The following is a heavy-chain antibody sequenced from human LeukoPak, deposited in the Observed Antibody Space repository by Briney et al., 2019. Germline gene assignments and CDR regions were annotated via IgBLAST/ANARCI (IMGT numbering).Heavy chain of an antibody. J-gene: IGHJ5*02. D-gene: IGHD3-10*01. CDR2: INPSINSA. Sequence: ASVKVSCKASGYTFTTYFMHWVRQAPGQRLEWMGVINPSINSAAYAQKFQGRVSLTRDMSTSTVYMELSSLRSEDTAVYYCARERITYTDWFDPWGQGTLVTVSS. V-gene: IGHV1-46*01. CDR1: GYTFTTYF. CDR3: ARERITYTDWFDP.